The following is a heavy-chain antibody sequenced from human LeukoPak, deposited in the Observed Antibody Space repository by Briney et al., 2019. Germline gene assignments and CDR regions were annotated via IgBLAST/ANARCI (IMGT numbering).Heavy chain of an antibody. CDR3: AREPYCSGGSCYSNWFDP. CDR1: GFTFSSYS. CDR2: ISSSSSYI. Sequence: GRSLRLSCAASGFTFSSYSMNWVRQAPGKGLEWVSSISSSSSYIYYADSVKGRFTISRDNAKNSLYLQMNSLRAEDTAVYYCAREPYCSGGSCYSNWFDPWGQGTLVTVSS. D-gene: IGHD2-15*01. V-gene: IGHV3-21*01. J-gene: IGHJ5*02.